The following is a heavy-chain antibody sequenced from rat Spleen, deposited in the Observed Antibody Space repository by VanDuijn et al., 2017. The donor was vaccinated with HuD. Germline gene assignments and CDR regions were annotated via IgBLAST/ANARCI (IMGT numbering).Heavy chain of an antibody. J-gene: IGHJ4*01. D-gene: IGHD4-3*01. Sequence: EVQLVESGGGLVQPGRSLKLSCAASGLSFSNYDMAWIRQAPRKGLEWVATITNAAGNIHYPDSVRARFTISRDNAKSILYLQMDSLKSEDTATYYCARHGRGERTYYYVMDAWGQGASVTVSS. CDR3: ARHGRGERTYYYVMDA. V-gene: IGHV5-25*01. CDR2: ITNAAGNI. CDR1: GLSFSNYD.